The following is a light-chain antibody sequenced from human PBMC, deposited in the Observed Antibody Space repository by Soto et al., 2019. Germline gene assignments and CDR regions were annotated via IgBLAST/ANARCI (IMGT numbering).Light chain of an antibody. Sequence: QAVVTQPPSASGTPGQRVTISCSGSSSNIGSNTGNWYQQLPGTAPKLLIYSNTQRPSGVPDRFSGSKSGNTASLTISGLQAEDEADYSCCSFAGSYSYVFGTATKLTVL. V-gene: IGLV1-44*01. CDR1: SSNIGSNT. CDR3: CSFAGSYSYV. J-gene: IGLJ1*01. CDR2: SNT.